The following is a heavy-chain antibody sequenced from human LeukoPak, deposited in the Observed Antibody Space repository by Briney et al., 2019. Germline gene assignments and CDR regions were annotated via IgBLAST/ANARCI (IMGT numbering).Heavy chain of an antibody. CDR1: GYTFTGQD. Sequence: GASVKVSCKASGYTFTGQDINWVRQATGQGLEWMAWINPNNGYTGYAQKFQGRVTITRNTSISTAYMELSSLRSEDTAVYYCARYYYDRRGYPAFDYWGQGTLVTVSS. CDR2: INPNNGYT. V-gene: IGHV1-8*03. J-gene: IGHJ4*02. CDR3: ARYYYDRRGYPAFDY. D-gene: IGHD3-22*01.